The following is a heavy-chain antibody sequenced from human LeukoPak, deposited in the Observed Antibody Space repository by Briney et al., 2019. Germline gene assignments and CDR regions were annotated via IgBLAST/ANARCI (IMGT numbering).Heavy chain of an antibody. Sequence: GGSLRLSCAASGFTFSDYWMTWVRQAPGKGLECVGNIKHDGSDIYFVDSGKGQFDISRDNAKNSLYLQMNTLRAEDTAVYYCATYWRYFDWLLPDIWGQGTMVSVSS. CDR1: GFTFSDYW. CDR3: ATYWRYFDWLLPDI. V-gene: IGHV3-7*05. J-gene: IGHJ3*02. CDR2: IKHDGSDI. D-gene: IGHD3-9*01.